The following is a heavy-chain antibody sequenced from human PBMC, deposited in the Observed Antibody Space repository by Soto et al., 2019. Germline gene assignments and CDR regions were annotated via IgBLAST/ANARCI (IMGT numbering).Heavy chain of an antibody. J-gene: IGHJ4*02. V-gene: IGHV4-59*08. Sequence: PSETLSLTCTVSGGSISSYYWSWIRQPPGKGLEWIGYIYYSGSTNYNPSLKSRVTISVDTSKNQFSLKLSSVTAADTAVYYCAGGPYSSSWYFDYWGQGTLVTVSS. CDR1: GGSISSYY. D-gene: IGHD6-13*01. CDR3: AGGPYSSSWYFDY. CDR2: IYYSGST.